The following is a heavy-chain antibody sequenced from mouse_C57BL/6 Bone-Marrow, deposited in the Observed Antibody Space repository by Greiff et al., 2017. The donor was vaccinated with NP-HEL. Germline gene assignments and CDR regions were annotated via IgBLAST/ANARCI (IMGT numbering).Heavy chain of an antibody. V-gene: IGHV1-64*01. D-gene: IGHD2-3*01. Sequence: QVHVKQPGAELVKPGASVKLSCKASGYTFTSYWMHWVKQRPGQGLEWIGMIHPNSGSTNYNEKFKSKATLTVDKSSSTAYMQLSSLTSEDSAVYYCAVMWGFAYWGQGTLVTVSA. CDR2: IHPNSGST. CDR1: GYTFTSYW. J-gene: IGHJ3*01. CDR3: AVMWGFAY.